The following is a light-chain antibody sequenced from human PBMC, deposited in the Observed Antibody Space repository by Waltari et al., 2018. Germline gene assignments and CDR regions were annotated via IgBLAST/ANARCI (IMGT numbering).Light chain of an antibody. Sequence: QSALTQPRSVSGSPGQSVTISCTGTSRDVGDSYYVSWYQQNPGKAPKLMIYDVNKRPSGVPYRFSGSKSGNTASLTISGLQPEDEADYYCSSYAGSSTLVFGGGTKLTVL. J-gene: IGLJ3*02. CDR2: DVN. CDR1: SRDVGDSYY. V-gene: IGLV2-11*01. CDR3: SSYAGSSTLV.